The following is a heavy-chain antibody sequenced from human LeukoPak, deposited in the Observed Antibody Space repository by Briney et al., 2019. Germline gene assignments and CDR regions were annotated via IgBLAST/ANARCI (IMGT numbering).Heavy chain of an antibody. J-gene: IGHJ4*02. Sequence: GGSLRLSCAASGFTVSSNYMSWVRQAPGKGLEWVSVIYSGGSTYYADSVKGRLTISRDNSKNTLYLQMNSLRAEDTAVYYCARARGYCSSTSCYTGNEFDYWGQGTLVTVSS. D-gene: IGHD2-2*02. CDR2: IYSGGST. V-gene: IGHV3-66*01. CDR1: GFTVSSNY. CDR3: ARARGYCSSTSCYTGNEFDY.